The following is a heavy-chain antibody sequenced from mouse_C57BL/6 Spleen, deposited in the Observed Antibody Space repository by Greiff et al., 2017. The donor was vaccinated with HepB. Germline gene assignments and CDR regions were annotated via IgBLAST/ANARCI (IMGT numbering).Heavy chain of an antibody. CDR3: ARNDYDGGPFAY. J-gene: IGHJ3*01. Sequence: VQLQQSGPELVKPGASVKLSCKASGYTFTSYDINWVKQRPGQGLEWIGWIYPRDGSNKYNEKFKGKATLTVDTSSSTAYMELHSLTSEDSAVYFCARNDYDGGPFAYWGQGTLVTVSA. D-gene: IGHD2-4*01. V-gene: IGHV1-85*01. CDR1: GYTFTSYD. CDR2: IYPRDGSN.